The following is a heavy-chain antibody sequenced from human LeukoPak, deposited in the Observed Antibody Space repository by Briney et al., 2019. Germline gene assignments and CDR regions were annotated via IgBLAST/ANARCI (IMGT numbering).Heavy chain of an antibody. Sequence: ASVTVSCKASGYTFTSYGISWVRQAPGQGLEWMGWISAYNGNTNYAQKLQGRVTMTTDTSTSTAYMELRSLRSDDTAVYYCARASGGWLDYYFDYWGQGTLVTVSS. CDR1: GYTFTSYG. CDR3: ARASGGWLDYYFDY. V-gene: IGHV1-18*01. J-gene: IGHJ4*02. CDR2: ISAYNGNT. D-gene: IGHD6-19*01.